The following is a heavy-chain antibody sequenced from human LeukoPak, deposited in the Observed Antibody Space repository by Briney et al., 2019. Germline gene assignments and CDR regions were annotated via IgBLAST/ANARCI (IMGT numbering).Heavy chain of an antibody. D-gene: IGHD6-13*01. CDR2: ISGSGGST. CDR3: AKNSIAAAGTGY. J-gene: IGHJ4*02. CDR1: GFTFSSYG. V-gene: IGHV3-23*01. Sequence: GGSLRLSCAASGFTFSSYGMHWVRQAPGKGLEWVSAISGSGGSTYYADSVKGRFTISRDNSKNTLYLQMNSLRAEDTAVYYCAKNSIAAAGTGYWGQGTLVTVSS.